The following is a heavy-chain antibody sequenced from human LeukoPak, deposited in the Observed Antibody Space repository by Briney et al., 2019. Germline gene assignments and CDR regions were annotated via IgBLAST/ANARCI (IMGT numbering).Heavy chain of an antibody. CDR1: GFTFSNYA. CDR2: ISYDDTNK. CDR3: ATGENVLLWFGELWS. V-gene: IGHV3-30*04. D-gene: IGHD3-10*01. J-gene: IGHJ5*02. Sequence: GGSLRLSCAASGFTFSNYALHWVRQAPGKGLEWVAVISYDDTNKYYVDSVKGRFTISRDNSKNTLYLQMNSLRSEDTAVYYCATGENVLLWFGELWSWGQGTLITVSS.